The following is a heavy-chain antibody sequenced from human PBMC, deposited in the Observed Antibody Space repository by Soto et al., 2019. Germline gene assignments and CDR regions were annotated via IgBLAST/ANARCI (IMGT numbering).Heavy chain of an antibody. CDR1: GGSFSGYY. CDR3: AGARTIFGVVIPFDY. Sequence: SETLYLTCAVYGGSFSGYYWGWIRQPPGKGLEWIGEINHSGSTNYNPSLKSRVTISVDTSKNQFSLKLSSVTAADTAVFYCAGARTIFGVVIPFDYWGQGTLVTVS. CDR2: INHSGST. J-gene: IGHJ4*02. D-gene: IGHD3-3*01. V-gene: IGHV4-34*01.